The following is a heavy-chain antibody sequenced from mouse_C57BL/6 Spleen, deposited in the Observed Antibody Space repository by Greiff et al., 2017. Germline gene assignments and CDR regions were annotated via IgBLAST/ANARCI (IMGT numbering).Heavy chain of an antibody. CDR1: GYTFTSYG. J-gene: IGHJ1*03. CDR3: APITTVVVWYFDV. Sequence: QVQLQQSGAELARPGASVKLSCKASGYTFTSYGISWVKQRTGQGLEWIGEIYPRSGNTYYNEKFKGKATLTADKSSSTAYMELRSLTSQDSAVYFCAPITTVVVWYFDVWGTGTTVTVSS. CDR2: IYPRSGNT. D-gene: IGHD1-1*01. V-gene: IGHV1-81*01.